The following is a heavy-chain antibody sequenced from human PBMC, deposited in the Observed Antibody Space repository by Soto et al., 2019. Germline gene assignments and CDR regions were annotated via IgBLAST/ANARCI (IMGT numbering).Heavy chain of an antibody. Sequence: GGSLRLSCAASGSTFSSYGMHWVRQAPGKGLEWVAVISYDGSNKYYADPVKGRFTISRDNSKNTLYLQMNSLRAEDTAVYYCAKVRITVIVVVIANLDYWGQGTLVTVSS. CDR1: GSTFSSYG. CDR2: ISYDGSNK. CDR3: AKVRITVIVVVIANLDY. D-gene: IGHD3-22*01. J-gene: IGHJ4*02. V-gene: IGHV3-30*18.